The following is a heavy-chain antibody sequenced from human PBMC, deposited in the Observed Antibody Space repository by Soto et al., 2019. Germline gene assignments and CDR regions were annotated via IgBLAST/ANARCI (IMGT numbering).Heavy chain of an antibody. V-gene: IGHV4-30-4*01. CDR2: IYYSGST. CDR1: GGSISSGDYY. CDR3: ARDHYYDSSGYYDWFDP. J-gene: IGHJ5*02. D-gene: IGHD3-22*01. Sequence: SETLSLTGTVSGGSISSGDYYWSWIRQPPGKGLEWIGYIYYSGSTYYNPSLKSRVTISVDTSKNQFSLKLSSVTAADTAVYYCARDHYYDSSGYYDWFDPWGQGTLVTVSS.